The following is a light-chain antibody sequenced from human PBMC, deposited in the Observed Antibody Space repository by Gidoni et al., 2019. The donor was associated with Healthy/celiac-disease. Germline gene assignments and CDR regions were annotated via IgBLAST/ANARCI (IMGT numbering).Light chain of an antibody. CDR3: QKYNSAPLT. CDR2: AAS. V-gene: IGKV1-27*01. CDR1: QGISNY. J-gene: IGKJ1*01. Sequence: DIQMTQSPYSLSASVGDRVTITCRARQGISNYLAWYQQKPGKVPKLLIYAASTLQSGVPSRFSGSGSGTDFTLTISSLQPEDVATYYCQKYNSAPLTFGQGTKVEIK.